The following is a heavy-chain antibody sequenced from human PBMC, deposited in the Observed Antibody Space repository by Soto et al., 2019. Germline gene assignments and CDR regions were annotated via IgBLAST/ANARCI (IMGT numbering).Heavy chain of an antibody. Sequence: PGESLKISCAASGFTFSSYAMSWVRQAPGKGLEWVSAISGGGGSTYHADSVKGRFTISRDNSKNTLYLQMNSLRAEDTAVYYCARNEYYGSGSYYFDYWGQGTLVTSPQ. CDR3: ARNEYYGSGSYYFDY. CDR1: GFTFSSYA. J-gene: IGHJ4*02. CDR2: ISGGGGST. D-gene: IGHD3-10*01. V-gene: IGHV3-23*01.